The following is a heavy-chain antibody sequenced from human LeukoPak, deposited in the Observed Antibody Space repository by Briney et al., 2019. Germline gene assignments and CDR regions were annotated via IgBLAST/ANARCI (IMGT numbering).Heavy chain of an antibody. CDR2: IYHGDSDT. CDR1: GNSFTSYG. D-gene: IGHD3-10*01. Sequence: GEPLKISCKGSGNSFTSYGIGWEGQMPGKGLEWMGIIYHGDSDTRYSQSFQGQVTISADKSISTAYQQWSSLKASDTAMYYCARHRVRGVINDYWGQGTLVTVSS. V-gene: IGHV5-51*01. CDR3: ARHRVRGVINDY. J-gene: IGHJ4*02.